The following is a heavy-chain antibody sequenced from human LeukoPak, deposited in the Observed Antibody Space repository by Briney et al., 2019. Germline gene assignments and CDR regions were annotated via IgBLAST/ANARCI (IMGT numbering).Heavy chain of an antibody. CDR2: INPNSGGT. CDR1: GYTFSSHA. J-gene: IGHJ4*02. D-gene: IGHD5-24*01. CDR3: AREGDGLRYYFDY. Sequence: ASVKVSCKAFGYTFSSHAMNWVRQAPGQGLEWMGWINPNSGGTNYAQKFQGWVTMTRDTSISTAYMELSRLRSDDTAVYYCAREGDGLRYYFDYWGQGTLVTVSS. V-gene: IGHV1-2*04.